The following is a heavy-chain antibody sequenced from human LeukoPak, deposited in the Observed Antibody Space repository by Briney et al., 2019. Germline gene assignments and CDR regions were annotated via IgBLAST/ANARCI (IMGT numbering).Heavy chain of an antibody. J-gene: IGHJ4*02. CDR3: TTLLFYQLLSY. CDR2: IKSKTDGGTT. D-gene: IGHD2-2*01. Sequence: PGGSLRLSCAASGFTFSNAWMSWVRQAPGKGLEWVGRIKSKTDGGTTDYAAPVKGRFTISRDDSKNTLHRQMNNLKTEDTAVYYCTTLLFYQLLSYWGQGTLVTVSS. V-gene: IGHV3-15*01. CDR1: GFTFSNAW.